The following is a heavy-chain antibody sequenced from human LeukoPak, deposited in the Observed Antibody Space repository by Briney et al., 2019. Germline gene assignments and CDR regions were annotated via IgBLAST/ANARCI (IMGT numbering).Heavy chain of an antibody. V-gene: IGHV3-9*01. D-gene: IGHD1-26*01. CDR2: ISWNSGSI. CDR1: GFTFDDYA. Sequence: GRSLRLSCAASGFTFDDYAMHWVRQAPGKGLEWVSGISWNSGSIGYADSVKGRFTISRDNSKNTLYLQMNSLRAEDTAVYYCAREPWELLRGTSDYWGQGTLVTVSS. J-gene: IGHJ4*02. CDR3: AREPWELLRGTSDY.